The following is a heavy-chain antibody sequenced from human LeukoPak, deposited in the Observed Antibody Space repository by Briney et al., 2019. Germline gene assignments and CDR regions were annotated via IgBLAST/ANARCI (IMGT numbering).Heavy chain of an antibody. V-gene: IGHV3-23*01. J-gene: IGHJ4*02. D-gene: IGHD2-15*01. CDR2: MSSSDDGR. Sequence: GGSLRLSCAASGFTFSSYAMSWVRQAPGKGLEWVSAMSSSDDGRYYAASVRGRFTISRDTSRSTLYLQMNSLRAEDAAVYYCAKAPVTSCRGAFCYPFDYWGQGTLVTVSS. CDR1: GFTFSSYA. CDR3: AKAPVTSCRGAFCYPFDY.